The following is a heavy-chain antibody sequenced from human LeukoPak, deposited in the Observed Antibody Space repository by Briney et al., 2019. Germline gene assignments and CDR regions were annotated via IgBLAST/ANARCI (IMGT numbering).Heavy chain of an antibody. Sequence: GGSLRLSCVASGFTFSGYWMTWVRQAPGKGLEWLASIKQDGSRKHFPDSLKGRFTISRDNAKNSVYLQMNSLRVEDTAVYYCGRDMDVWGQGTTVTVSS. V-gene: IGHV3-7*01. CDR1: GFTFSGYW. CDR2: IKQDGSRK. J-gene: IGHJ6*02. CDR3: GRDMDV.